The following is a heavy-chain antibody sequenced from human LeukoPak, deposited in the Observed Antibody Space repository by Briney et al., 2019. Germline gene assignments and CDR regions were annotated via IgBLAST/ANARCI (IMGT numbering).Heavy chain of an antibody. CDR2: IYHSGST. D-gene: IGHD6-13*01. J-gene: IGHJ6*02. Sequence: SGTLSLTCAVSGGYISSGNWWSWVRQPPGKGLEWIGEIYHSGSTNYNPSLKSRVTISVDKCKNQFSLKLSSVTAADTAMYYCARGRSSSGYGMDVWGQGTRSPSP. CDR1: GGYISSGNW. CDR3: ARGRSSSGYGMDV. V-gene: IGHV4-4*02.